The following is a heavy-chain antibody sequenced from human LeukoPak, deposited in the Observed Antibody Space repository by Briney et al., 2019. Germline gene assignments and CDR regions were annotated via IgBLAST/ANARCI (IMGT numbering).Heavy chain of an antibody. CDR3: ARDGPDNSGYDPYYFDY. CDR2: IIPILGIA. Sequence: SVKVSCKASGGTFSSYAISWVRQAPGQGLEWMGRIIPILGIANYAQKFQGRVTITADKSTSTAYMELSSLRSEDTAVYYCARDGPDNSGYDPYYFDYWGQGTLVTVSS. V-gene: IGHV1-69*04. D-gene: IGHD5-12*01. J-gene: IGHJ4*02. CDR1: GGTFSSYA.